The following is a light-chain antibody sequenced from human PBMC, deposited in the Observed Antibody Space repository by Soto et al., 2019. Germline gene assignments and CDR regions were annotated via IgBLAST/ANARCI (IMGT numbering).Light chain of an antibody. CDR1: QSIGTY. V-gene: IGKV1-39*01. Sequence: IQMTQSPSSLSASVGDRVTISCRASQSIGTYLHWYQQKLGKAPKFLIYSASTLQSGVPSRFSGSGSGTYFTLTISGLQPEDFATYYWQQSYSTPTFGQGTKVEIK. J-gene: IGKJ1*01. CDR3: QQSYSTPT. CDR2: SAS.